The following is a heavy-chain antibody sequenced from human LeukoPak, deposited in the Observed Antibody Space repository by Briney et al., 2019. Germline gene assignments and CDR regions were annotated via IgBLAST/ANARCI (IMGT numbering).Heavy chain of an antibody. V-gene: IGHV5-51*01. CDR1: GYSFTSYW. J-gene: IGHJ4*02. CDR3: ARLRDYFDSSGYPYYFDY. CDR2: IYPGNSDT. D-gene: IGHD3-22*01. Sequence: GESLKISCKGSGYSFTSYWIGWVRQMPGKGLEWMGIIYPGNSDTRYSPSFQGQVTISTDKSIGTAYLQWSSLKASDTAMYYCARLRDYFDSSGYPYYFDYWAQGTLVTVSS.